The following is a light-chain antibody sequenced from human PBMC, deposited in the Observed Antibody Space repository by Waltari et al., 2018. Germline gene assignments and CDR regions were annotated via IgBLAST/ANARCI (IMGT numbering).Light chain of an antibody. CDR2: PVS. J-gene: IGKJ2*01. CDR1: QKIYTY. Sequence: DIQRTQSPSSLSASVGDRVTITCRASQKIYTYLNGYQQKAGKAPNLLTSPVSTLQSGVPSRFSGRGSGTEVTLTISSLQHEDFATYFCQQSYNTPPMYTFGQGTKLELK. V-gene: IGKV1-39*01. CDR3: QQSYNTPPMYT.